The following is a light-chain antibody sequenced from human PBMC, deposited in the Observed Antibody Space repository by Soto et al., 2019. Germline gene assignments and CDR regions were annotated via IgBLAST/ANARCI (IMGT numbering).Light chain of an antibody. Sequence: EIVLTQSPATLSLSPGDRATLSCRASQSVTSALAWFQQKPGQAPRLLIYDVSRRATGIPARFSGSGSGTDFTLTINSLEPEDFAVYHCQQYAISPWTFGQGTKVEVK. V-gene: IGKV3-11*01. CDR1: QSVTSA. J-gene: IGKJ1*01. CDR2: DVS. CDR3: QQYAISPWT.